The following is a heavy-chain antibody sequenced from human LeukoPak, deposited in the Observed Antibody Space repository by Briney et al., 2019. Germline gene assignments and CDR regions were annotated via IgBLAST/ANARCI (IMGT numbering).Heavy chain of an antibody. J-gene: IGHJ4*02. Sequence: GGSLRLSCAASGFTFSSYWMNWVRQVPGKGLEWVSVIYSGGSTYYADSVKGRFTISRDNSKNTLYLQMNSLRAEDTAVYYCARGQITMILWGQGTLVTVSS. CDR2: IYSGGST. CDR1: GFTFSSYW. V-gene: IGHV3-53*01. CDR3: ARGQITMIL. D-gene: IGHD3-22*01.